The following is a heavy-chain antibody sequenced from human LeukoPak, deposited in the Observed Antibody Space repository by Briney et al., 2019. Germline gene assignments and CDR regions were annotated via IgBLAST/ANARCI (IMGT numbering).Heavy chain of an antibody. J-gene: IGHJ4*02. D-gene: IGHD6-19*01. Sequence: GGSLRLSCAASGFTFSGYWMHWVRQAPGKGLVWVSRINSDGSTTSYADSVMGRFTISRDNAKNTLYLQMNGLRAEDTAVYYCARVIYSGWEGELSDWGQGILVTVSS. V-gene: IGHV3-74*01. CDR1: GFTFSGYW. CDR3: ARVIYSGWEGELSD. CDR2: INSDGSTT.